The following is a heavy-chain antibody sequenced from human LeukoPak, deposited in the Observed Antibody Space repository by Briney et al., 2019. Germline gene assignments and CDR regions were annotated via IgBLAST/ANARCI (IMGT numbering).Heavy chain of an antibody. CDR2: VRSDGTTK. D-gene: IGHD4-17*01. J-gene: IGHJ3*02. V-gene: IGHV3-30*02. CDR1: GFTFSSHG. Sequence: GGSLRLSCAASGFTFSSHGMHWVRQAPGKGLEWVAFVRSDGTTKYYTDSVKGRFTISRDNSKNTLYLQMNSLRAEDTAVYYCARTRTTVTTDAFDIWGQGTMVTVSS. CDR3: ARTRTTVTTDAFDI.